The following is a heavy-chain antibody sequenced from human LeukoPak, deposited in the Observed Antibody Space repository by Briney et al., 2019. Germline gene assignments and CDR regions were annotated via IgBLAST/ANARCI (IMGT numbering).Heavy chain of an antibody. J-gene: IGHJ4*02. CDR3: AKDLTYYYDSSGYYTFDY. D-gene: IGHD3-22*01. CDR2: IHHDGSNK. Sequence: GGSLRLSCAASGFTFSSYGMHWVRQAPGKGLDWVAFIHHDGSNKYYADSVRGRFTISRDNSKNTLYLQMNSLRAEDTAVYYCAKDLTYYYDSSGYYTFDYWGQGTLVTVSS. V-gene: IGHV3-30*02. CDR1: GFTFSSYG.